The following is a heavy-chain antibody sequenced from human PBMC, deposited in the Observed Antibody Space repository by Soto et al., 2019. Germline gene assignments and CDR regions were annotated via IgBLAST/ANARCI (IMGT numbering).Heavy chain of an antibody. J-gene: IGHJ2*01. D-gene: IGHD3-16*01. V-gene: IGHV3-23*01. Sequence: EVQVLESGGGLVQPGGSLRLSCAASGFTFFNYGMTWVRQAPGKGLEWVSSVSGDGYTTYYADSVRGRFTISRDNSKGTLFVQMNSLRAEDTAVYYCAKEASVPSLGEFWYFDLWGRGTQVTVSS. CDR2: VSGDGYTT. CDR3: AKEASVPSLGEFWYFDL. CDR1: GFTFFNYG.